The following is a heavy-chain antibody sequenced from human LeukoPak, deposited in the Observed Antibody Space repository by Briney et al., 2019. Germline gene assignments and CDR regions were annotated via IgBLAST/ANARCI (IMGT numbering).Heavy chain of an antibody. V-gene: IGHV5-51*01. J-gene: IGHJ4*02. D-gene: IGHD5-24*01. CDR1: GYTFTIYW. Sequence: GESLKISCKGSGYTFTIYWIGGVRQMPGKGLGWMGIIYPGDSDTKCSPYFQGQVTSSVDKSISTAYLQWNSLKASDTAIYYCARRSRDGYNLIDYWGQGTLVTVFS. CDR3: ARRSRDGYNLIDY. CDR2: IYPGDSDT.